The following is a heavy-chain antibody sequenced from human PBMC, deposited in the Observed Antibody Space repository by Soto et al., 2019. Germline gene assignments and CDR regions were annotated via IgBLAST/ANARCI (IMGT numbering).Heavy chain of an antibody. J-gene: IGHJ1*01. CDR3: AXNXGYXXXSXPXYFPH. Sequence: QVQLQESGPGLVKPSQTLSLTCTVSGGSISTGGYYWSWIRQHPGKGLECIGYIYYSGTTYYNPSLKSRVTISVDASKSQFSLKLSSVTAADTAVYYXAXNXGYXXXSXPXYFPHWGQGTLVTVSS. V-gene: IGHV4-31*03. CDR2: IYYSGTT. CDR1: GGSISTGGYY. D-gene: IGHD3-22*01.